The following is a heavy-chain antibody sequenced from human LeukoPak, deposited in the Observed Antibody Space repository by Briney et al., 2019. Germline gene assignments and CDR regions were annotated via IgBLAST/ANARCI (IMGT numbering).Heavy chain of an antibody. V-gene: IGHV3-30*02. CDR3: ARDSKIQSWLYYFDY. D-gene: IGHD5-18*01. J-gene: IGHJ4*02. CDR1: GFTFSSYG. CDR2: VRYTGSNQ. Sequence: GGSLRLSCAASGFTFSSYGMHWVRRAPGKGLEWVPFVRYTGSNQYYTDSVKGRFTISRDNSKDTLYLQMNSLRADDTAVYYCARDSKIQSWLYYFDYWGQGTLVTVSS.